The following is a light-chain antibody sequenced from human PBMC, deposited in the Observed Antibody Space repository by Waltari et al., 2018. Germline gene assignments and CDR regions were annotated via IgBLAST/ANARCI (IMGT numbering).Light chain of an antibody. CDR2: GAS. J-gene: IGKJ1*01. CDR3: QQYNNLPPKT. V-gene: IGKV3-15*01. CDR1: PSISNN. Sequence: EIVMTQSPATLSVSPGERATLSCRASPSISNNLAWYQQKPGQAPRLLIYGASTRATGIPARFSGSGSGTEFTLTISSMQSEDFAVFYCQQYNNLPPKTFGQGTKVEMK.